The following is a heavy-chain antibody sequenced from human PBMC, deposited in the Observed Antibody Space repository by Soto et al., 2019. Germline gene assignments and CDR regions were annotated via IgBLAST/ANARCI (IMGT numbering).Heavy chain of an antibody. CDR1: GFTFSSYG. CDR3: XXXXXXTKVGY. V-gene: IGHV3-30*03. CDR2: ISYDGSNK. Sequence: QVQLVESGGGVVQPGRSLRLSCAASGFTFSSYGMHWVRQAPGKGLEWVAVISYDGSNKYYADSVKGRFTISRDNSKXXXXXXXXXXXXXXXXXXXXXXXXXXTKVGYWGQGTLVTVSS. J-gene: IGHJ4*02. D-gene: IGHD2-8*01.